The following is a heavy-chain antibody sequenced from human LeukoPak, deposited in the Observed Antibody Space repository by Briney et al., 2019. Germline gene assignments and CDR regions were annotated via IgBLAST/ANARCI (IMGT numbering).Heavy chain of an antibody. D-gene: IGHD1-26*01. Sequence: GGSLRLSCAASGFTITTYAMGWVRQAPGKGLEWVSSISSSSSYIYYADSVKGRFTISRDNAKNSLYLQMNSLRAEDTAVYYCARGSWEPTTNWFDPWGQGTLVTVSS. CDR3: ARGSWEPTTNWFDP. J-gene: IGHJ5*02. V-gene: IGHV3-21*01. CDR1: GFTITTYA. CDR2: ISSSSSYI.